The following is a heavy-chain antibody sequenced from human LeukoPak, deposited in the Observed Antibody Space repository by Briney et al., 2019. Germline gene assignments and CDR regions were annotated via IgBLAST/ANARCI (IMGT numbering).Heavy chain of an antibody. J-gene: IGHJ6*02. Sequence: SQTLSLTCTVSGGSISSGDYYWSWIRQPPGKGLEWIGYIYYSGSTYYNPSLKSRVTISVDTSKNQFSLKLSSVTAADTAAYYCARTQIMTTVTRAGDNYYYYYGMDVWGQGTTVTVSS. CDR2: IYYSGST. CDR3: ARTQIMTTVTRAGDNYYYYYGMDV. D-gene: IGHD4-17*01. V-gene: IGHV4-30-4*01. CDR1: GGSISSGDYY.